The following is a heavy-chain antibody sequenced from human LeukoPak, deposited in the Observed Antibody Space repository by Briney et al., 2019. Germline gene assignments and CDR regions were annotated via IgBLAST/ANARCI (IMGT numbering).Heavy chain of an antibody. Sequence: SETLSLTCTVSGGSISGYYWSWIRQAPGKGLEWIGYIHYSGSTNYSPSLTSPITMSVDTSKNQFSLKLTSVTAADTAVYYCARDRGSRGGFDYWGQGTLVTVSS. CDR3: ARDRGSRGGFDY. J-gene: IGHJ4*02. CDR2: IHYSGST. CDR1: GGSISGYY. D-gene: IGHD3-16*01. V-gene: IGHV4-59*01.